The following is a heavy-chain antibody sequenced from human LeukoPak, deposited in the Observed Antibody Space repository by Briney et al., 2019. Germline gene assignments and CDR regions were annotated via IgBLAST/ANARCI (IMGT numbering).Heavy chain of an antibody. D-gene: IGHD2-15*01. V-gene: IGHV4-61*05. Sequence: SETLSLTCTVSGGSISSSSYYWSWIRQPPGKGLEWIGYIYYSGSTNYNPSLKSRVTISVDTSKNQFSLKLSSVTAADTAVYYCARRKLDCSGGSCYSGWFDPWGQGTLVTVSS. CDR1: GGSISSSSYY. CDR2: IYYSGST. CDR3: ARRKLDCSGGSCYSGWFDP. J-gene: IGHJ5*02.